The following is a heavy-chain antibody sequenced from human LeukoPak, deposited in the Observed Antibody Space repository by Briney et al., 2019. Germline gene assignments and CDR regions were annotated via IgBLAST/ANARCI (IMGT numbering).Heavy chain of an antibody. V-gene: IGHV4-59*01. D-gene: IGHD3-9*01. CDR2: IYYSGSP. CDR3: ARVTGYMIEDYFDY. CDR1: GGSISSYY. Sequence: SETLSLTCTVSGGSISSYYWSWIRQPPGKGLEWIGYIYYSGSPNYNPSLKSRVTISVDTSKNQFSLKLRSVTAADTAVYYCARVTGYMIEDYFDYWGQGILVTVSS. J-gene: IGHJ4*02.